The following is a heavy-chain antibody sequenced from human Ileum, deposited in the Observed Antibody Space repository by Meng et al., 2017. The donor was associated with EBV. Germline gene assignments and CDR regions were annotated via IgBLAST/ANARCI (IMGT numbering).Heavy chain of an antibody. CDR2: IFYSGNT. CDR3: LRLREGTMAGS. J-gene: IGHJ5*02. Sequence: QLQLQESGPGLVKPSGSLSLTCTVSDGSINSLGYYWGWIRQPPGKGLEWIGSIFYSGNTYYNPSLESRVTISVDTSKNQFFLKVTSVTAADTAVYYCLRLREGTMAGSWGQGILVTVSS. V-gene: IGHV4-39*01. CDR1: DGSINSLGYY. D-gene: IGHD3-3*01.